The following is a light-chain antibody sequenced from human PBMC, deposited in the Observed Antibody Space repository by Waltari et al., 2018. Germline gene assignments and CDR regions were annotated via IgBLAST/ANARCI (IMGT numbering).Light chain of an antibody. CDR1: QSVSRF. V-gene: IGKV3-20*01. CDR3: QKYGTLPAT. CDR2: EAS. Sequence: DIVLTQSPGTLSLPPGGSATLSCRASQSVSRFLAWYQQKHGQAPRLLIYEASSRATDIPDRFSGSGSGTDFSLTISRLEPEDFAVYYCQKYGTLPATFGQGTKVEIK. J-gene: IGKJ1*01.